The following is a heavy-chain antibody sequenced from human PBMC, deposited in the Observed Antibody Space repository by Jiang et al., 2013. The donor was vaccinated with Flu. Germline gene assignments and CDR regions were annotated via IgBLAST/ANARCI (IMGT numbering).Heavy chain of an antibody. CDR3: AKDATTLGPSYDFWSGSYFHY. V-gene: IGHV3-23*01. CDR1: GFSFSNYA. CDR2: INGDGNSR. Sequence: VQLLESGGGLVQPGGSLRLSCAASGFSFSNYAMNWVRQAPGKGLEWVSAINGDGNSRFAAASVMGRFTISRDNSKNTLYLQMNSLRAEDTAVYYCAKDATTLGPSYDFWSGSYFHYWGQGTLVTVSS. D-gene: IGHD3-3*01. J-gene: IGHJ4*02.